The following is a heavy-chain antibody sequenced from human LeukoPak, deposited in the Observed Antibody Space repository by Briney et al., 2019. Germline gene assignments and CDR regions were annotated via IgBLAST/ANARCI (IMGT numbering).Heavy chain of an antibody. J-gene: IGHJ4*02. CDR1: DGSFSGYY. CDR2: INHSGST. V-gene: IGHV4-34*01. CDR3: ARYSGYYLSYFDY. D-gene: IGHD3-22*01. Sequence: SETLSLTCAVYDGSFSGYYWSWIRQPPGKGLEWIGEINHSGSTNYNPSLKSRVTISVDTSKDQFSLKLNSVTAADTAMYYCARYSGYYLSYFDYWGQGTLVTVSS.